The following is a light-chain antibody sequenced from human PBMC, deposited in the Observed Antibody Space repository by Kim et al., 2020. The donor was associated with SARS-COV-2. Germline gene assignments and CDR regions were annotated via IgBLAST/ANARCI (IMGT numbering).Light chain of an antibody. CDR3: QQYRNWPPDS. CDR2: GGS. V-gene: IGKV3D-15*01. CDR1: ESVRGN. J-gene: IGKJ2*03. Sequence: VTPVERATCSCRTSESVRGNIAGYQQKPGKAPRLLIYGGSTRATGIPAKFSGSGWGTEFTLTISSLQSDDSAVYYCQQYRNWPPDSFGQGTKLEI.